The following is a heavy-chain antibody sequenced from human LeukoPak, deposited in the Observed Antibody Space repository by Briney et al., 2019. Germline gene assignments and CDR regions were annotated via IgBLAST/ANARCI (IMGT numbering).Heavy chain of an antibody. CDR2: INHSGST. J-gene: IGHJ4*02. D-gene: IGHD3-10*01. CDR1: GGSFSGYY. CDR3: ARRVRNWNYGLYGSGSYDY. Sequence: SSETLSLTCAVYGGSFSGYYWSWIRQPPGKGLEWIGEINHSGSTNYDPSLKSRVTISVDTSKNQFSLKLSSVTAADTAVYYCARRVRNWNYGLYGSGSYDYWGQGTLVTVSS. V-gene: IGHV4-34*01.